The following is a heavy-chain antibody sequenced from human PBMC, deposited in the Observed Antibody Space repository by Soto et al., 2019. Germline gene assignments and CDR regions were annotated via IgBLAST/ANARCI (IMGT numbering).Heavy chain of an antibody. CDR2: IYYSGST. V-gene: IGHV4-59*01. D-gene: IGHD2-2*01. Sequence: SETLSLTCTVSGGSISSYYWGWIRQPPGKGLEWIGYIYYSGSTNYNPSLKSRVTISVDTSKNQFSLKLSSVTAADTVVYYCAISPIVVVPAAMAGFDPWGQGTLVTVSS. CDR3: AISPIVVVPAAMAGFDP. J-gene: IGHJ5*02. CDR1: GGSISSYY.